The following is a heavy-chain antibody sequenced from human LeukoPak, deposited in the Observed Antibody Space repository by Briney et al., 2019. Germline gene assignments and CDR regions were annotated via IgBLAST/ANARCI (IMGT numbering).Heavy chain of an antibody. CDR3: ARSEGLLKSPNYYFYGMDV. V-gene: IGHV1-18*04. Sequence: ASVKVSCKASGYIFASYAITWVRQAPGQGFERMGWISAYNGNIKYAQKFQGRLTMTTDTSTSTANMELRSLRSDDTAVYYCARSEGLLKSPNYYFYGMDVWGKGTTVTVSS. CDR1: GYIFASYA. J-gene: IGHJ6*04. CDR2: ISAYNGNI. D-gene: IGHD2-15*01.